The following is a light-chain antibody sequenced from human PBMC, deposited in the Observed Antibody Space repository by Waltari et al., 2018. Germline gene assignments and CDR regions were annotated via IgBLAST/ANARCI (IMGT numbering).Light chain of an antibody. CDR2: EVS. J-gene: IGLJ2*01. CDR1: SSDVGGYNY. Sequence: QSALTQPASVSGSPGQSITISCTGTSSDVGGYNYFSWYQQHPGKAPKLMIYEVSNRPSGVSNRFSGSKSGNTAFLTISGLQAEDEADYYCSSYTSSSTLDVVFGGGTKLTVL. CDR3: SSYTSSSTLDVV. V-gene: IGLV2-14*01.